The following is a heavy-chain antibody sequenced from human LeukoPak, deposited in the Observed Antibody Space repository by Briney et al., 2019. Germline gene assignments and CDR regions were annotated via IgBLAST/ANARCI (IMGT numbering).Heavy chain of an antibody. CDR3: AKDGRSRPYGMDV. D-gene: IGHD2-15*01. CDR2: ISWNSGSI. Sequence: GGSLRLSCAASGFTFDDYAMHWVRQAPGKGLEWVSGISWNSGSIGYADSVKGRFTIPRDNAKNSLYLQMNSLRAEDTALYYCAKDGRSRPYGMDVWGQGTTVTVSS. J-gene: IGHJ6*02. CDR1: GFTFDDYA. V-gene: IGHV3-9*01.